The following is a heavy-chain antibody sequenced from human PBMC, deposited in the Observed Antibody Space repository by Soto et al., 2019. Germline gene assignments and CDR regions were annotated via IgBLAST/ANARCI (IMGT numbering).Heavy chain of an antibody. Sequence: PGGSLRLSCAASGFTFSSYWMSWVRQAPGKGLEWVANIKQDGSEKYYVDSVKGRFTISRDNAKNSLYLQMNSLRAEDTAVYYCARDHRDDYGVLKGPVSAFDIWGQGTMVTVSS. CDR1: GFTFSSYW. V-gene: IGHV3-7*01. J-gene: IGHJ3*02. CDR3: ARDHRDDYGVLKGPVSAFDI. CDR2: IKQDGSEK. D-gene: IGHD4-17*01.